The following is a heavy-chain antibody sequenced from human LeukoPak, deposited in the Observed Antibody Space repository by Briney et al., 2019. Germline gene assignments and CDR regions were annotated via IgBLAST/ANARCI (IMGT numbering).Heavy chain of an antibody. V-gene: IGHV1-2*02. Sequence: ASVKVSCKASGYTFTGYYMHWVRQAPGQGLEWMGWINPNSGGTNYAQKFQGRVTMTRDTSISTAYMELSRLRSDDTAVYYCASPRSGSGPYYFDYWGQGTLVTVSS. CDR3: ASPRSGSGPYYFDY. D-gene: IGHD3-10*01. J-gene: IGHJ4*02. CDR1: GYTFTGYY. CDR2: INPNSGGT.